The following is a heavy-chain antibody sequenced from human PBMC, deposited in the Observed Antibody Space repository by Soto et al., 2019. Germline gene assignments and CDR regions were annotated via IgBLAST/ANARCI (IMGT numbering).Heavy chain of an antibody. J-gene: IGHJ5*02. Sequence: SETLSLTCSVSGGTISGYYWTWIRQPAGKGLEWIGRIYSSGNTKYNPSLQSRVTMSLDTSNNQFSLRLTSVTAADTAVYYCARGQRFSDWFDPWGPGTLVTVS. V-gene: IGHV4-4*07. CDR1: GGTISGYY. D-gene: IGHD3-3*01. CDR3: ARGQRFSDWFDP. CDR2: IYSSGNT.